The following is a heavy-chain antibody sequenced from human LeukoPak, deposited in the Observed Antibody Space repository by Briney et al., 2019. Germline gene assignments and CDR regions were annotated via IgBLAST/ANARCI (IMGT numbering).Heavy chain of an antibody. V-gene: IGHV1-2*02. CDR1: GYTFSGTGWY. D-gene: IGHD3-10*01. CDR2: IYPYTGAT. J-gene: IGHJ4*02. Sequence: ASVKVSCKASGYTFSGTGWYLYWLRQAPGQGLGCMGWIYPYTGATHYAQKFQGRVAMTRDTSISTAYMELSRLRPDDTAVYYCARDGPAQMVDFDYWGQGTLVTVSS. CDR3: ARDGPAQMVDFDY.